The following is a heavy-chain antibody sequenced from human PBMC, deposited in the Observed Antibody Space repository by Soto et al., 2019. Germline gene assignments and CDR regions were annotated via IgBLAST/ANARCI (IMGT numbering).Heavy chain of an antibody. V-gene: IGHV3-23*01. Sequence: EVQLLESGGGLVQPGGSLRLSCAASGFTISSYAMSWVRQAPGKGLEWVSAISYRGDTTHYADSVKGRFTISRDTSKNTLYLQMNTLRAEDTAVYYCAKDKPGTTSFDYWGRGTPVTVSS. CDR2: ISYRGDTT. D-gene: IGHD1-1*01. CDR1: GFTISSYA. J-gene: IGHJ4*02. CDR3: AKDKPGTTSFDY.